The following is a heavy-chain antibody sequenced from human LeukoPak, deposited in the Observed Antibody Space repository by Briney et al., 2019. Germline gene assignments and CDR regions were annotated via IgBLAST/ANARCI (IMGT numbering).Heavy chain of an antibody. CDR1: GFTFSSYA. J-gene: IGHJ4*02. D-gene: IGHD3-9*01. CDR2: ISGSGGST. Sequence: GGSLRLSCAASGFTFSSYAMSWVRQAPGKGLEWVSAISGSGGSTYYADPVKGRFTISRDNSKNTLYLQMNSLRAEDTAVYYCAKDNVLRYFDWLMRGGYWGQGTLVTVSS. CDR3: AKDNVLRYFDWLMRGGY. V-gene: IGHV3-23*01.